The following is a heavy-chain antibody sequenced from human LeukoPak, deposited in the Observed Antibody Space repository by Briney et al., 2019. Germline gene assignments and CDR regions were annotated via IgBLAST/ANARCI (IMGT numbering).Heavy chain of an antibody. V-gene: IGHV4-34*01. CDR1: GGSFSGYS. CDR2: INHSGST. Sequence: SETLSLTCAVYGGSFSGYSWSWIRQPPGKGLEWVGEINHSGSTNYNPSLKSRVTISVDTSKIQFSLKLSAVTAADTAVYYCARGGRITMVRGVIPRYWYFDLWGRGTLVTVSS. J-gene: IGHJ2*01. D-gene: IGHD3-10*01. CDR3: ARGGRITMVRGVIPRYWYFDL.